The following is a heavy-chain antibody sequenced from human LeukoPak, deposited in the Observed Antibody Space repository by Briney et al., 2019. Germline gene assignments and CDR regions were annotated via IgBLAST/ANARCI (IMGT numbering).Heavy chain of an antibody. J-gene: IGHJ4*02. D-gene: IGHD3-3*01. CDR1: GFTFSSYG. Sequence: GGSLRLXCAASGFTFSSYGMHSVRQAPGKGREWVTFIRYDGSNKYYADSVKGRFTISRDNSKNTLYLQMNSLRAEDTAVYYCAKDRDYDFWSGYGDYWGQGTLVTVSS. CDR3: AKDRDYDFWSGYGDY. V-gene: IGHV3-30*02. CDR2: IRYDGSNK.